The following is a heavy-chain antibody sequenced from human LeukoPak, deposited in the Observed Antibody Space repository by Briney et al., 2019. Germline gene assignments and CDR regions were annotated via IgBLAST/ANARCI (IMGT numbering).Heavy chain of an antibody. V-gene: IGHV1-69*13. Sequence: SVKVSCKASGGTFSSYAISWVRQAPEQGLEWMGGIIPIFGTANYAQKFQGRVTITADESTSTAYMELSSLRSEDTAVYYCARRRSSSWYGYFDYWGQGTLVTVSS. J-gene: IGHJ4*02. CDR3: ARRRSSSWYGYFDY. CDR2: IIPIFGTA. CDR1: GGTFSSYA. D-gene: IGHD6-13*01.